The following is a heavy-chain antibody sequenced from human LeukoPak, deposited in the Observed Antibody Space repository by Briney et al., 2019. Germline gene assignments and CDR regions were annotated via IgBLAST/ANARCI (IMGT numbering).Heavy chain of an antibody. V-gene: IGHV5-51*01. CDR3: ARLSSSSGWYWDYFDY. Sequence: GESLKISCKGSGYSFTSYWIGWVRQMPGKGLEWMGIIYPGDSDTRYSPSFQGQVTISADKSISTAYLQWSSLKASDTAMYYCARLSSSSGWYWDYFDYWGQGTLATVSS. J-gene: IGHJ4*02. D-gene: IGHD6-19*01. CDR2: IYPGDSDT. CDR1: GYSFTSYW.